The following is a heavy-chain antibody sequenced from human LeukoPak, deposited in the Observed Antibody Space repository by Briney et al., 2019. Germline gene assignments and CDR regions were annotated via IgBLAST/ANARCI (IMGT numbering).Heavy chain of an antibody. CDR2: IYHSGST. CDR1: GGSISSGGYS. CDR3: ARALWFGELNWFDP. J-gene: IGHJ5*02. V-gene: IGHV4-30-2*01. Sequence: SETLSLTCAVSGGSISSGGYSWSWIRQPPGKGLEWIGYIYHSGSTYYNPSLKSRVTISVDRSKNQFSLKLSSVTAADTAVYYCARALWFGELNWFDPWGQGTLVTVSS. D-gene: IGHD3-10*01.